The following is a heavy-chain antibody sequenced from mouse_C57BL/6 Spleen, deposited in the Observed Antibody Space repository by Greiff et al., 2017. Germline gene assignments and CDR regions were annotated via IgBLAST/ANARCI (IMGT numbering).Heavy chain of an antibody. V-gene: IGHV5-4*01. J-gene: IGHJ3*01. CDR2: ISDGGSYT. Sequence: EVMLVESGGGLVKPGGSLKLSCAASGFTFSSYAMSWVRQTPEKRLEWVATISDGGSYTYYPDNVKGRFTISRDNAKNNLYLQMSHLKSEDTAMYYCARDRDYDYDIFAYWGQGTLVTVSA. CDR3: ARDRDYDYDIFAY. CDR1: GFTFSSYA. D-gene: IGHD2-4*01.